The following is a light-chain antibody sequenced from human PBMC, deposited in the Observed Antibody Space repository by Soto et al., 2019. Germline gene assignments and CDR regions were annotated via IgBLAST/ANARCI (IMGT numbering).Light chain of an antibody. CDR1: QSVSNTY. CDR3: QQYGDSPIT. CDR2: DAS. V-gene: IGKV3-20*01. Sequence: EIVLTQSPGTLSLSPGERSTLSCRASQSVSNTYLAWYQQRPGQAPRLLIYDASSRATGIPDRFSGSGSGTDFTLTISRLEPEDFAVFYCQQYGDSPITFGQGTRLEI. J-gene: IGKJ5*01.